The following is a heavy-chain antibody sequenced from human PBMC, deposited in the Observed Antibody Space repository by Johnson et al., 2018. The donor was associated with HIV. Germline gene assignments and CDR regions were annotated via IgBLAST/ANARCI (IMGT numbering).Heavy chain of an antibody. CDR3: TRETGAHSAFEI. J-gene: IGHJ3*02. Sequence: VQLVESGGGVVQPGRSLRLSCAASGFTFSSYGMHWVRQAPGKGLEWVAVISYDGSNKYYADSVKGRFIISRDNSKNTASLQMSSLRAEDTAIYHCTRETGAHSAFEIWGQGAMVTVSS. V-gene: IGHV3-30*03. D-gene: IGHD3-10*01. CDR2: ISYDGSNK. CDR1: GFTFSSYG.